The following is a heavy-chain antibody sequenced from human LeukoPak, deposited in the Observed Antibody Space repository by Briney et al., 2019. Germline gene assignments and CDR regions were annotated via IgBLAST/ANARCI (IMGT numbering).Heavy chain of an antibody. D-gene: IGHD2-2*01. V-gene: IGHV4-4*07. CDR2: IYTSGST. CDR3: ARGCSSTSCWLRMDV. Sequence: SETLSLTCTVSGGSISIYYWSWIRQPAGKGLEWIGRIYTSGSTSYNPSLKSRVTMSIDMSKNQFSLKLNSLTAADTAVYYCARGCSSTSCWLRMDVWGQGTTVTVSS. J-gene: IGHJ6*02. CDR1: GGSISIYY.